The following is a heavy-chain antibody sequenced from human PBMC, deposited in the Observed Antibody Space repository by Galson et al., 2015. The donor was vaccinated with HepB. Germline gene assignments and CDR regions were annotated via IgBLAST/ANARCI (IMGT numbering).Heavy chain of an antibody. D-gene: IGHD1-7*01. CDR2: INAGNGNT. J-gene: IGHJ5*02. CDR3: ARGTGTSWFDP. CDR1: GYTFTSNV. Sequence: SAKVSCKASGYTFTSNVMHWVRQAPGQRLEWMGWINAGNGNTKYSQKFQGRVTMIRDTSASTAYMELSSLRSEDTAVYYCARGTGTSWFDPWGQGTLVTVSS. V-gene: IGHV1-3*01.